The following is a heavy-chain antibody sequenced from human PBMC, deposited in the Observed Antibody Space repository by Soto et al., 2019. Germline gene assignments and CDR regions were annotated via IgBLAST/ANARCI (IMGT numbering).Heavy chain of an antibody. Sequence: SCAASGFTFDDYAMHWVRQAPGKGLEWVSGINWNSGSIGYADSVKGRFTISRDNAKTSLYLQMNSLRAEDTALYYCAKDRGAGSYAANEYSTGIDVRGQRTTVTVS. J-gene: IGHJ6*02. CDR1: GFTFDDYA. D-gene: IGHD3-10*01. CDR2: INWNSGSI. V-gene: IGHV3-9*01. CDR3: AKDRGAGSYAANEYSTGIDV.